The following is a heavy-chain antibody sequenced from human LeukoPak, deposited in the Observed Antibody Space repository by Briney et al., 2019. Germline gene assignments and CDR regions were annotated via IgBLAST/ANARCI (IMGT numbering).Heavy chain of an antibody. Sequence: ASVKVSCKASGYTFTSYYIHWVRQAPRQGLEWMGIINPSGGSTKYAPKFQGRVTLTRDTSTSTVYMELSSLRSEDTAVYYCARGPSSLPNIVVVPAAHYFDYWGQGTLVTVSS. CDR2: INPSGGST. J-gene: IGHJ4*02. CDR1: GYTFTSYY. CDR3: ARGPSSLPNIVVVPAAHYFDY. V-gene: IGHV1-46*01. D-gene: IGHD2-2*01.